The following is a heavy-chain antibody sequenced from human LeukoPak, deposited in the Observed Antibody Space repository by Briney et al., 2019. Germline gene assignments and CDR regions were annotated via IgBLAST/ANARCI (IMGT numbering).Heavy chain of an antibody. V-gene: IGHV3-23*01. CDR2: ISGSGGST. Sequence: PGGSLRLSCAASGFAFSSYAMSWVRQAPGKGLEWVSAISGSGGSTYYAASVTGRFTISRDNSKNTLYLQMNSRRAENTAVYYCAKDQLMTPYYYYYMDVWGKGTTVTVSS. CDR1: GFAFSSYA. J-gene: IGHJ6*03. D-gene: IGHD2-8*01. CDR3: AKDQLMTPYYYYYMDV.